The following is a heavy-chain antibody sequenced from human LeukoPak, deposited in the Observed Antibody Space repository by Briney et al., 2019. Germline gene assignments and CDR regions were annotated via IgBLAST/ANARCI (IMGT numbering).Heavy chain of an antibody. CDR1: GFNLSIYE. V-gene: IGHV3-48*03. D-gene: IGHD6-13*01. J-gene: IGHJ4*02. Sequence: GGSLRLSCAASGFNLSIYEMNWVRQAPGKGREWVSYISSSGSTIYYADSVKGRFTISRDNAKNSLYLQMNSLRAEDTAVYYCARNSIAAEIFDYWGQGTLVTVSS. CDR2: ISSSGSTI. CDR3: ARNSIAAEIFDY.